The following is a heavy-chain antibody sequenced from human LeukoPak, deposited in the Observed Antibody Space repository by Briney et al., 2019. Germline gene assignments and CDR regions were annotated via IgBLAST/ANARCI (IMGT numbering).Heavy chain of an antibody. D-gene: IGHD3-10*01. CDR1: GGTFSSYA. V-gene: IGHV1-69*13. CDR3: ARDRPQYYYGSGSYSTPDYYYYYGMDV. Sequence: GASVTVSCKASGGTFSSYAISWVRQAPGQGLEWMGGIIPIFGTANYAQKFQGRVTITADESTSTAYMELSSLRSEDTAVYYCARDRPQYYYGSGSYSTPDYYYYYGMDVWGQGTTVTVSS. J-gene: IGHJ6*02. CDR2: IIPIFGTA.